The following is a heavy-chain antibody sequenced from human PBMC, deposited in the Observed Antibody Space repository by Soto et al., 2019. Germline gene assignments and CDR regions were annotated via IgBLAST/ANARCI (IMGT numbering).Heavy chain of an antibody. J-gene: IGHJ6*02. V-gene: IGHV1-18*01. CDR3: ASGGYSYGSYYYYGMDV. CDR1: GYTFTSYG. CDR2: ISAYNGNT. Sequence: ASVKVSCKASGYTFTSYGISWVRQAPGQGLEWMGWISAYNGNTNYAQKLQGRVTMTTDTSTSTAYMELRSLRSDDTAVYYCASGGYSYGSYYYYGMDVWGQGTTVTVS. D-gene: IGHD5-18*01.